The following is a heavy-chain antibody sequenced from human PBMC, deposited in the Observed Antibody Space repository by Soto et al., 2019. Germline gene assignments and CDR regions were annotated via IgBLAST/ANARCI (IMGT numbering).Heavy chain of an antibody. CDR2: IRSKAYGGTT. J-gene: IGHJ6*03. CDR3: TREEQLVPPLYYYYMDV. D-gene: IGHD6-6*01. Sequence: GRSLRLSCTASGFTFGDYAMSWFRQAPGKGLEWVGFIRSKAYGGTTEYAASVKGRFTISRDDSKSIAYLQMNSLKTEDTAVYYCTREEQLVPPLYYYYMDVWGKGTTVTVSS. CDR1: GFTFGDYA. V-gene: IGHV3-49*03.